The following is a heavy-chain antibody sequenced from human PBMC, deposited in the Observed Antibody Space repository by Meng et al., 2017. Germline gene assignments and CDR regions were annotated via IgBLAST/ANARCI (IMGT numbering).Heavy chain of an antibody. CDR2: IYYRGST. D-gene: IGHD2-15*01. Sequence: LRLKGCGVEQCKPSVTLSLTASAFVGSISSINSDWGWPRQPPGRGLELIGSIYYRGSTYYNPSRKSRVTISVDTSKNQFSLKLSSVTAADTAVYYCARGRVVNWFDPWGQGTLVTVSS. J-gene: IGHJ5*02. CDR3: ARGRVVNWFDP. CDR1: VGSISSINSD. V-gene: IGHV4-39*07.